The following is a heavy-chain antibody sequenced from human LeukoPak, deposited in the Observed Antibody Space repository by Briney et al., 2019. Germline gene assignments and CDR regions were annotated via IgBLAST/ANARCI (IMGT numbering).Heavy chain of an antibody. CDR1: GFTFSSYS. Sequence: PGGSLRLSCAASGFTFSSYSMNWVRQAPGKGLGWVSSISSSSSYIYYADSVKGRFTISRDNAKNSLYLQMNSLRAEDTAVYYCARVFVSGSSYGMDVWGQGTTVTVPS. CDR3: ARVFVSGSSYGMDV. V-gene: IGHV3-21*01. CDR2: ISSSSSYI. D-gene: IGHD3-10*01. J-gene: IGHJ6*02.